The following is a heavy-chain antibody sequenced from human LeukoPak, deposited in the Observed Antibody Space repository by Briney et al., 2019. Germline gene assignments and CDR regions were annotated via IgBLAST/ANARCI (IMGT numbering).Heavy chain of an antibody. CDR3: ARDYYYYDSSGYYY. V-gene: IGHV3-11*01. CDR2: ISSSGSTI. J-gene: IGHJ4*02. D-gene: IGHD3-22*01. CDR1: GFTFSDYY. Sequence: GGSLRFYCAASGFTFSDYYMSWIRQAPGKGLEWVSYISSSGSTIYYADSVKGRFTIARDNAKNSLYLQMNSLRAEDTAVYYCARDYYYYDSSGYYYWGQGTLVTVSS.